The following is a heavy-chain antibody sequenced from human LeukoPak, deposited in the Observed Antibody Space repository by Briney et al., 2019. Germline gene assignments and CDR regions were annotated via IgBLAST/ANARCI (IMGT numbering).Heavy chain of an antibody. CDR2: ISAYNGNT. Sequence: ASVKVSCKASGGTFSSYAISWVRQAPGQGLEWMGWISAYNGNTNYAQKLQGRVTMTTDTSTSTAYMELGSLRSDDTAVYYCARVYSYGYGSYYYGMDVWGQGTTVTVSS. CDR1: GGTFSSYA. CDR3: ARVYSYGYGSYYYGMDV. J-gene: IGHJ6*02. V-gene: IGHV1-18*01. D-gene: IGHD5-18*01.